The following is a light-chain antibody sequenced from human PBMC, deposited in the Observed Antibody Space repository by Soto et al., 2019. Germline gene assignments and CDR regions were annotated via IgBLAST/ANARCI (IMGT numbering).Light chain of an antibody. J-gene: IGLJ2*01. CDR2: AVS. CDR3: NSYSSSSALDVV. Sequence: QSVLTKPACVSGSPGQSITISCTGTRSDVGGYNYVSWYQQHPGKAPKLLIYAVSNRPSGVSNRFSGSKSGNTASLTISGLQAEDEADYYCNSYSSSSALDVVFGGGTKLTVL. V-gene: IGLV2-14*01. CDR1: RSDVGGYNY.